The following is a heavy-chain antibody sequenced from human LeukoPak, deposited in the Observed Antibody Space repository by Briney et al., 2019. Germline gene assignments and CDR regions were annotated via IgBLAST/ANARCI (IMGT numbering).Heavy chain of an antibody. V-gene: IGHV3-11*01. CDR3: ASLVVLAGDMDV. CDR1: GFTFSDYY. CDR2: ISSSGSTI. Sequence: PGGSLRRSCAAYGFTFSDYYMSWIRQAPGKGLEWVSYISSSGSTIYYADSVKGRFTISRDNAKNSLYLQMSSLRAEDTAVYYCASLVVLAGDMDVWGKGTTVTVSS. D-gene: IGHD3-3*02. J-gene: IGHJ6*03.